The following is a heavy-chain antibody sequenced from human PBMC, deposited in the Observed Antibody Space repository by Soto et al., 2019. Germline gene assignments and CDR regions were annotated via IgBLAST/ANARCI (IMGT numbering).Heavy chain of an antibody. D-gene: IGHD4-17*01. CDR2: ISYDASNK. CDR3: AKEWLKTDDYGDDANLHPGDAFDI. CDR1: GFTFSSYG. V-gene: IGHV3-30*18. Sequence: QVHLVESGSGVVQPGISLKLSCAASGFTFSSYGMHWVRQPPGKGLQMVAVISYDASNKYYADSVTGRFPSSRDNSKKNLYMQMNTLMAEDTAVSYCAKEWLKTDDYGDDANLHPGDAFDIWGKGTMVTVSS. J-gene: IGHJ3*02.